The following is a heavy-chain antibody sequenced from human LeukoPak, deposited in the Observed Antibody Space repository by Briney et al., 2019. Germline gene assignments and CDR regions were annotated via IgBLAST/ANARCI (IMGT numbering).Heavy chain of an antibody. V-gene: IGHV4-59*01. J-gene: IGHJ4*02. Sequence: SETLSLTCTVSGGSISSYYWSWIRQPPGKGLEWIGYIYYSGSTNYNPSLKSRVTISVDTSKNQFSLKLSSVTAADTAVYYCAKGVASSWYSGRDDYWGQGTLVTVSS. CDR2: IYYSGST. CDR3: AKGVASSWYSGRDDY. CDR1: GGSISSYY. D-gene: IGHD6-13*01.